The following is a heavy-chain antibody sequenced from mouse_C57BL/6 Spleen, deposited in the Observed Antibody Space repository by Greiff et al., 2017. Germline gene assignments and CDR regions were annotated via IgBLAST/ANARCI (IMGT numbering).Heavy chain of an antibody. J-gene: IGHJ3*01. D-gene: IGHD2-3*01. Sequence: EVKLVESGGDLVKPGGSLKLSCAASGFTFSSYGMSWVRQTPDKRLEWVATISSGGSYTYYPDSVKGRFTISRDNAKNTLYLQMSSLKSEDTAMYYCASHDGYSFAYWGQGTLVTVSA. CDR2: ISSGGSYT. CDR1: GFTFSSYG. CDR3: ASHDGYSFAY. V-gene: IGHV5-6*01.